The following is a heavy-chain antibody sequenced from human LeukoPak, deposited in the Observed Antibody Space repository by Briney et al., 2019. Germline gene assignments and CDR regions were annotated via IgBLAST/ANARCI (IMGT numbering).Heavy chain of an antibody. V-gene: IGHV3-64*01. D-gene: IGHD3-3*01. Sequence: PGGSLRLSCAASGFTFSSYAMHWVRQAPGKGLEYVSAISSNGGSTYYANSVKGRFTISRDNFKNTLYLQMGSLRAEDMAVYYCARGDYDFWSGHNWFDPWGQGTLVTVSS. CDR2: ISSNGGST. CDR3: ARGDYDFWSGHNWFDP. J-gene: IGHJ5*02. CDR1: GFTFSSYA.